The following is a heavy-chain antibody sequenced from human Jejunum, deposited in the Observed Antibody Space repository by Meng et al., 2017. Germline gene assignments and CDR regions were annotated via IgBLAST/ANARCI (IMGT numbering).Heavy chain of an antibody. CDR2: IYSGGTT. CDR1: GFTVSSNY. V-gene: IGHV3-53*02. Sequence: EVQLGGTGGGLVQPGGSLRLSCATSGFTVSSNYMGWVRQAPGKGLEWVSVIYSGGTTYYADSVKGRFTISRDNSKNTLYLQMNSPRPEDTAVYYCARAVIGPFSHASYFDSWGQGTLVTVSS. J-gene: IGHJ4*02. CDR3: ARAVIGPFSHASYFDS. D-gene: IGHD6-19*01.